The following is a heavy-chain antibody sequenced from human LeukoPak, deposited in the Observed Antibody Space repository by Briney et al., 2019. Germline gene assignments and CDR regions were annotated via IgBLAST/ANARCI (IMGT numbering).Heavy chain of an antibody. D-gene: IGHD3-10*01. Sequence: PGGSLRLSCAASGFTFSNYTMSWVRQAPGKGLEWVSAISGSGGSTFYADSVKGRFTISRDNAKNSLYLQMNSLRAEDTAVYYCARDRAYGSGSYYPGAIYYYYMDVWGKGTTVTISS. J-gene: IGHJ6*03. CDR3: ARDRAYGSGSYYPGAIYYYYMDV. CDR1: GFTFSNYT. CDR2: ISGSGGST. V-gene: IGHV3-23*01.